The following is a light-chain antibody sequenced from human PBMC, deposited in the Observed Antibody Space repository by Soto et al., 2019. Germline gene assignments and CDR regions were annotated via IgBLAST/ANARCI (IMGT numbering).Light chain of an antibody. CDR2: GAS. V-gene: IGKV3-20*01. Sequence: EIVSTPSPGTLSLSPGASATLSCRASQSVSSSYLAWYQQKPGQPPRLLIYGASSRATGIPDRFSGSGSGTDFTLTISRMEPEDFAVYYRQQYGSSRTFGQGTKVEIK. CDR3: QQYGSSRT. J-gene: IGKJ1*01. CDR1: QSVSSSY.